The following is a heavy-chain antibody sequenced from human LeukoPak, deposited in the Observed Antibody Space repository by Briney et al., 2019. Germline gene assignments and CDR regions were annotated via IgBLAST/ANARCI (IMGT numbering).Heavy chain of an antibody. CDR3: AREDWNYGVDY. J-gene: IGHJ4*02. CDR2: INPNSGGT. Sequence: ASVKVSCKASGGSFSSYAITWVRQAPGQGLEWMGWINPNSGGTNYAQKFQGRVTMTRDTSISTAYMELSRLRSDDTAVYYCAREDWNYGVDYWGQGTLVTVSS. V-gene: IGHV1-2*02. D-gene: IGHD1-7*01. CDR1: GGSFSSYA.